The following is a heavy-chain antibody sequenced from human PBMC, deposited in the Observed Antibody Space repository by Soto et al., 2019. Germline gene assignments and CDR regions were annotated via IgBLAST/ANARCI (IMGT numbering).Heavy chain of an antibody. CDR1: GGSISSYY. CDR2: TYYSGST. V-gene: IGHV4-59*01. CDR3: ARTYCSGGSCCPGGNWFDP. J-gene: IGHJ5*02. D-gene: IGHD2-15*01. Sequence: SETLSLTCTVSGGSISSYYWSWIRQPPGKGLEWIGYTYYSGSTNYNPSLKSRVTMSVDTSRNQFSLKLNSVTAADTAVYYCARTYCSGGSCCPGGNWFDPWGQGTLVTVSS.